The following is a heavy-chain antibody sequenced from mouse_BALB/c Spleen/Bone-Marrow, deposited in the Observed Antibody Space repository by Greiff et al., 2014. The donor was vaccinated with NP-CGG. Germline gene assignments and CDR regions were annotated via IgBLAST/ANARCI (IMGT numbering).Heavy chain of an antibody. Sequence: VQLKESGGGLVQPGGSLKLSCVASGFTFSSYGMSWVRQTPDKRLELVATINNNGGSTYYPDSVKGQFTISRDNAKNTLYLQMSSLKSEDTAMYYCARVYRWYFDVWGAGTTVTVSS. CDR3: ARVYRWYFDV. J-gene: IGHJ1*01. V-gene: IGHV5-6-3*01. CDR1: GFTFSSYG. CDR2: INNNGGST.